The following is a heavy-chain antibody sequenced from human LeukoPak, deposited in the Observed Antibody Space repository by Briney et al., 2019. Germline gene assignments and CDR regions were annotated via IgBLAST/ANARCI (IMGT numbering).Heavy chain of an antibody. CDR2: IWYDGSNP. V-gene: IGHV3-33*01. J-gene: IGHJ4*02. CDR3: ARGNIVGATNLDY. Sequence: PGRSLKLSCAASGFTFSRYGMHWVRQAPGKGLEWVAVIWYDGSNPDYADSVKGRFTISRDNSKNTLYLQMNSLRAEDTAVYYCARGNIVGATNLDYWAREPWSPSPQ. CDR1: GFTFSRYG. D-gene: IGHD1-26*01.